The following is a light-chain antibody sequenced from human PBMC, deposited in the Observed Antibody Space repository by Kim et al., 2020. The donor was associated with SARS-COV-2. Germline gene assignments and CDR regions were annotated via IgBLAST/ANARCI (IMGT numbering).Light chain of an antibody. Sequence: SASVGDRVPIPCRASQSISSWLAWYQQKPGKAPNLLIYKASSLESGVPSRFSGSGSGTEFTLTISSLQPDDFATYYCQQYNSYPYTFGQGTKLEI. CDR3: QQYNSYPYT. CDR1: QSISSW. CDR2: KAS. J-gene: IGKJ2*01. V-gene: IGKV1-5*03.